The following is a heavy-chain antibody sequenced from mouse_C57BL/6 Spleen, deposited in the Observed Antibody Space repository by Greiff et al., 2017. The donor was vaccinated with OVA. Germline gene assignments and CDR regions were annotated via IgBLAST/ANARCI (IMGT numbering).Heavy chain of an antibody. D-gene: IGHD1-1*01. J-gene: IGHJ3*01. CDR3: ARWITTVVGGGRPY. CDR2: IYPNSGST. CDR1: GYTFTSYW. Sequence: QVQLQQPGAELVKPGASVKLSCKASGYTFTSYWMHWVKQRPGQGLEWIGMIYPNSGSTYYNENFKSKATLTVDKSSSTAYMQLSSLTSEDSAVYYCARWITTVVGGGRPYWGQGTLVTVSA. V-gene: IGHV1-64*01.